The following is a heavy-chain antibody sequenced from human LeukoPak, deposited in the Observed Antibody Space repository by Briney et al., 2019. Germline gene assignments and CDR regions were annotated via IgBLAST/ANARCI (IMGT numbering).Heavy chain of an antibody. J-gene: IGHJ5*02. CDR3: ARDLWSYESGFDP. CDR1: GGSVTSGSYY. V-gene: IGHV4-61*01. Sequence: SETLSLTCTVSGGSVTSGSYYRSWIRQPPGKGLECIGYIYYSGSTNYNPSLKSRVTISVDMSKNQFSLKLSSVTAADTAVYYCARDLWSYESGFDPWGQGILVTVSS. D-gene: IGHD3-10*01. CDR2: IYYSGST.